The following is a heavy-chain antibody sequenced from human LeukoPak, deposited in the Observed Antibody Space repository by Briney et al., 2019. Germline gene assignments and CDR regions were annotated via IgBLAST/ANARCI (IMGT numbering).Heavy chain of an antibody. J-gene: IGHJ4*02. CDR1: GGSISRYY. V-gene: IGHV4-59*08. CDR2: IYYSGST. CDR3: ARHPYYGSSGYSPFDY. D-gene: IGHD3-22*01. Sequence: SQTLSLTCTVSGGSISRYYWSWVRQPPGEGLEWIGYIYYSGSTTSNPSLTSRVTISVDTSKNQSSLKLSSVTAADTAVYYCARHPYYGSSGYSPFDYWGQGTLVTVSS.